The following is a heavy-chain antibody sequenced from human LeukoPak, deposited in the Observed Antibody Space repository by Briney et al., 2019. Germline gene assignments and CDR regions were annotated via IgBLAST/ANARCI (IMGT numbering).Heavy chain of an antibody. CDR1: SGSFSAYY. Sequence: PSETLSLTCTASSGSFSAYYWNWIRQPPGKGLEWIGSVYYSGSTNYNPSLMSRVTISVDTSKNRFSLNLSSVTAADTAVYYCARGGSRSYTSSTLDYWGQGTLVTVSS. V-gene: IGHV4-59*01. CDR3: ARGGSRSYTSSTLDY. CDR2: VYYSGST. J-gene: IGHJ4*02. D-gene: IGHD6-6*01.